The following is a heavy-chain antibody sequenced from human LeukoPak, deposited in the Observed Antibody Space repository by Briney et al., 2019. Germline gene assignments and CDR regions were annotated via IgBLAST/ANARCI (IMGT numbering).Heavy chain of an antibody. CDR3: AKDNLHYDYVWGSYRSTNWFDP. J-gene: IGHJ5*02. Sequence: HAGGSLRLSCAASGFTFSSYWMSWVRQAPGKGLEWVANIKQDGSEKYYVDSVKGRFTISRDNAKNPLYLQMNSLRAEDTAVYYCAKDNLHYDYVWGSYRSTNWFDPWGQGTLVTVSS. V-gene: IGHV3-7*01. CDR2: IKQDGSEK. D-gene: IGHD3-16*02. CDR1: GFTFSSYW.